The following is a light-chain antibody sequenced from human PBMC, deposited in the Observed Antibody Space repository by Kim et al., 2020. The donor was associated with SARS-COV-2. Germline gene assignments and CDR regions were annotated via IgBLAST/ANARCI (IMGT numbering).Light chain of an antibody. CDR2: DGS. J-gene: IGKJ1*01. V-gene: IGKV1-5*01. CDR1: QSVSRW. CDR3: QHRQT. Sequence: STVSASVGDRVTLTCRASQSVSRWLAWYQQKPGKAPKLLIYDGSNLQSGVPSRFSGSGSGTEFTLTISSLQPDDFAIYYCQHRQTFGQGTKVDIK.